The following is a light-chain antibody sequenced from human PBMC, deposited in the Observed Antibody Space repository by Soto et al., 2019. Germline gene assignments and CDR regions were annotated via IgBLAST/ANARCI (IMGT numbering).Light chain of an antibody. CDR2: QDN. CDR3: QAWDSSTAV. V-gene: IGLV3-1*01. J-gene: IGLJ2*01. CDR1: KLGDKY. Sequence: SYELTQPPSVSVSPGQTASITCSGEKLGDKYACWYQQKPGQSPVLVIYQDNMRPSGIPERFSGSNSGNTATLTISGTHAMDEADYYCQAWDSSTAVFGGGTKLTVL.